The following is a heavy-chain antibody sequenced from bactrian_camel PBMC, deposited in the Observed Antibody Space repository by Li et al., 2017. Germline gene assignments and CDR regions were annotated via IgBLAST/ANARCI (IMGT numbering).Heavy chain of an antibody. J-gene: IGHJ4*01. CDR1: GFTFENSD. D-gene: IGHD2*01. CDR3: TRDRGLAVPAGSSDY. CDR2: IASDGST. V-gene: IGHV3S55*01. Sequence: HVQLVESGGGSVQAGGSLRLSCTASGFTFENSDMGWYRQAPGKERELVALIASDGSTRYADSVKGRFVITRDNAKNVLYLQLNNLKTEDTAMYYCTRDRGLAVPAGSSDYWAQGTQVTVS.